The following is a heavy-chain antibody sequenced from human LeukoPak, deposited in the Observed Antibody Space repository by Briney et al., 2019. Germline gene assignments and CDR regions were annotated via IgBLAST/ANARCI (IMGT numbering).Heavy chain of an antibody. CDR2: ISGSGGST. J-gene: IGHJ5*02. CDR3: AKVQRYPNWCDP. V-gene: IGHV3-23*01. CDR1: GFTFSSYS. Sequence: GGSLRLSCAASGFTFSSYSMSWVRQAPGKGLEWVSAISGSGGSTYYADSVKGRFTISRDNSKNTLYLQMNSLRAEDTAVYYCAKVQRYPNWCDPWGQGTLVTVSS. D-gene: IGHD1-1*01.